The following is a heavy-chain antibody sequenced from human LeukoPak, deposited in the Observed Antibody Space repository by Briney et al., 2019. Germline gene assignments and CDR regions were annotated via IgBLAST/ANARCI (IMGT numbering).Heavy chain of an antibody. CDR3: ARGRSYRRLVVTAYFGY. CDR2: INHSGST. CDR1: GGSFSGYY. J-gene: IGHJ4*02. V-gene: IGHV4-34*01. Sequence: PSETLSLTCAVYGGSFSGYYRSWIRQPPGKGLEWIGEINHSGSTNYNPSLKSRVTISVDTSKNQFSLKLSSVTAADTAVYYCARGRSYRRLVVTAYFGYWGQGTLVTVSS. D-gene: IGHD2-21*02.